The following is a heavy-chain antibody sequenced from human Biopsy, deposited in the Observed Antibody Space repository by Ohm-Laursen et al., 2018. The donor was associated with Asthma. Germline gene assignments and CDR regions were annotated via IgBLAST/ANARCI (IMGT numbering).Heavy chain of an antibody. D-gene: IGHD4-17*01. CDR1: GFTLSSYA. CDR2: ISSGGGTI. V-gene: IGHV3-23*01. CDR3: AKVGHGYGDYVGYLDP. J-gene: IGHJ5*02. Sequence: SLRLSFAAPGFTLSSYAIHWDRQAPGKGLEWVSVISSGGGTIDYADSVKGRFTISRNISTNTVYLQMDSLSADDTAVYYCAKVGHGYGDYVGYLDPWGQGTLVTVSS.